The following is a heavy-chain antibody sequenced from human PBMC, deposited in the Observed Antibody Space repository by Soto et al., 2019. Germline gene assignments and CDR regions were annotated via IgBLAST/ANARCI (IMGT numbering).Heavy chain of an antibody. J-gene: IGHJ6*02. CDR2: MNPNSGNT. CDR1: GYTFTSYD. CDR3: ARRGLSSSSTFRYFYYGMDA. V-gene: IGHV1-8*01. Sequence: QVQLVQSGAEVKKPGASVKVSCKASGYTFTSYDFNWVRQATGQGLEWMGWMNPNSGNTGYAQKFQGRVTMTRNTSIRTAYMELSSRRSEDTAVYYCARRGLSSSSTFRYFYYGMDAWGQGTTVTVSS. D-gene: IGHD6-6*01.